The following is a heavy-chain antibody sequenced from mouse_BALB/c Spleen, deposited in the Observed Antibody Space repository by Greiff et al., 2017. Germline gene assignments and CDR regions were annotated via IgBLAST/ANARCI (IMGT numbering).Heavy chain of an antibody. D-gene: IGHD1-1*01. Sequence: QVQLQQPGAELVKPGPSVKLSCKASGYNFTSYWINWVKLRPGQGLEWIGDIYPGSGSTNYNEKFKSKATLTVDTSSSTAYMQLSSLASEDSALYDCARSIYYGSSYLFDYWGQGTTLTVSA. CDR2: IYPGSGST. J-gene: IGHJ2*01. CDR1: GYNFTSYW. CDR3: ARSIYYGSSYLFDY. V-gene: IGHV1-55*01.